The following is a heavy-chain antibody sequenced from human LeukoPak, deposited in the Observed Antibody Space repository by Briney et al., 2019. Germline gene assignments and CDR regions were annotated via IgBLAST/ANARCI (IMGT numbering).Heavy chain of an antibody. CDR2: INPNSGGT. J-gene: IGHJ6*02. V-gene: IGHV1-2*02. CDR1: GYTFTGCY. D-gene: IGHD3-10*01. Sequence: ASVKVSCKASGYTFTGCYMHWVRQAPGQGLEWMGWINPNSGGTNYAQKFQGRVTMTRDTSISTAYMELSRLRSDDTAVYYCARMHPYTRLLWFGEDGMDVWGQGTTVTVSS. CDR3: ARMHPYTRLLWFGEDGMDV.